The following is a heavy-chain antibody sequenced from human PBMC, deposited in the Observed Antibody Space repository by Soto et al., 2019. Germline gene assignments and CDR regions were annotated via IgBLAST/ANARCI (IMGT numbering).Heavy chain of an antibody. CDR1: GGSFSGYY. D-gene: IGHD1-26*01. Sequence: SESLSLTCAVYGGSFSGYYWSWIRQPPGKGLEWIGEINHSGSTNYNPSLKSRVTISVDTSKNQFSLKLSSVTAADTAVYYCARGRREWELLRDYYGMDVWGQGTTVTVSS. V-gene: IGHV4-34*01. CDR2: INHSGST. CDR3: ARGRREWELLRDYYGMDV. J-gene: IGHJ6*02.